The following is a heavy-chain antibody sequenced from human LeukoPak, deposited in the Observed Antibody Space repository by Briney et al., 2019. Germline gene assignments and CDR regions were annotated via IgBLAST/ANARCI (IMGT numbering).Heavy chain of an antibody. CDR3: AKRVTNTVAEHIDY. CDR2: ISSSGGTT. D-gene: IGHD4-23*01. V-gene: IGHV3-23*01. CDR1: GFTFRSYA. J-gene: IGHJ4*02. Sequence: GGSLRLSCAASGFTFRSYAMTWVRQAPGKGLGWVSAISSSGGTTFYADSVKGRFTISRDNSKNTLYLQMNSLRAEDTAIYYCAKRVTNTVAEHIDYWGQGTLVTVSS.